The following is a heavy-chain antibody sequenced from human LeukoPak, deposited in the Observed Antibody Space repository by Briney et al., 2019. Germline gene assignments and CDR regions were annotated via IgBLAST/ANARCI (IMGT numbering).Heavy chain of an antibody. CDR2: IIPIFGTA. CDR1: GGTFSSYA. D-gene: IGHD2-21*01. Sequence: SVKVSCKASGGTFSSYAISWVRPAPGQGLEWMGGIIPIFGTANYAQKFQGRVTITTDESTSTAYMELSSLRSEDTAVYYCARGGGDYYYYYMDVWGKGTTVTVSS. J-gene: IGHJ6*03. CDR3: ARGGGDYYYYYMDV. V-gene: IGHV1-69*05.